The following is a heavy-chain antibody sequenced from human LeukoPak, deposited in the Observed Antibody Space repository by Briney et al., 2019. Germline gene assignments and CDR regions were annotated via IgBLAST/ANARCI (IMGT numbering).Heavy chain of an antibody. Sequence: GGSLRLSCAASGLTFSSYSMNWVRQAPGKGLEWVSYISSSSSTIYYADSVKGRFTISRDNAKNSLYLQMNSLRAEDTAVYYCARVLLAYYYDSSGIDYWGQGTLVTVSS. J-gene: IGHJ4*02. CDR1: GLTFSSYS. CDR3: ARVLLAYYYDSSGIDY. D-gene: IGHD3-22*01. CDR2: ISSSSSTI. V-gene: IGHV3-48*01.